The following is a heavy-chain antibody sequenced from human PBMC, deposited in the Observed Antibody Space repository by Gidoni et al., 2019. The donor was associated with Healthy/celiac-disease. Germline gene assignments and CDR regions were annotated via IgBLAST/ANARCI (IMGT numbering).Heavy chain of an antibody. CDR2: ISYDGSNK. CDR3: ASPSSGSYYSPFDY. V-gene: IGHV3-30-3*01. J-gene: IGHJ4*02. D-gene: IGHD3-10*01. Sequence: QVQLVESGGGVVQPGGSLRLSGAASGFTFSSYAMHWVRQAPGKGLEWVAVISYDGSNKYYADSVKGRFTISRDNSKNTLYLQMNSLRAEDTAVYYCASPSSGSYYSPFDYWGQGTLVTVSS. CDR1: GFTFSSYA.